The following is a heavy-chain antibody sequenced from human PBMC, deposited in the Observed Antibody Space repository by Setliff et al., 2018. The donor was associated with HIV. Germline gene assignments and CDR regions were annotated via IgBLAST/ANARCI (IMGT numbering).Heavy chain of an antibody. Sequence: SCTVSGGSISNSRYYWSWIRQPPGKGLEWIGSIYYSGITYYNPSLKSRVTISVDTPKNQFSLKLSSVTAADAAVYYCASRVYYYDSSCYLREEGFDPWGQGTLVTVSS. CDR1: GGSISNSRYY. D-gene: IGHD3-22*01. J-gene: IGHJ5*02. V-gene: IGHV4-39*01. CDR3: ASRVYYYDSSCYLREEGFDP. CDR2: IYYSGIT.